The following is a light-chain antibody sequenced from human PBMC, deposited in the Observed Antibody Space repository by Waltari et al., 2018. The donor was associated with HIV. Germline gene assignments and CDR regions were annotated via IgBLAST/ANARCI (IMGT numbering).Light chain of an antibody. CDR1: SSNIGKNT. V-gene: IGLV1-44*01. CDR3: AAWDDSLKGYV. J-gene: IGLJ1*01. CDR2: SNN. Sequence: QSVLTQPPSASGTPGQRVTISCSGSSSNIGKNTVNWYQQLPGTAPKLLIYSNNRRPSGVPDRFSGSKAGTSASRAISGLQSEDEADYYCAAWDDSLKGYVFGPGTEVSVL.